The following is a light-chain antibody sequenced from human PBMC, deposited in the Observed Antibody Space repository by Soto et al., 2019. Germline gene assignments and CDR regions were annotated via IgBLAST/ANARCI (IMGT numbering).Light chain of an antibody. Sequence: EIVLTQSPGTLSLSPGERATLSCRASQSVSSSYLAWYQQKPGQAPRLLIYGASSRATGIPARFSGSGSGTDFTLTISSLEPEDFAVYYCQQRSNWPPVFGGGTKVEIK. J-gene: IGKJ4*01. CDR1: QSVSSSY. CDR2: GAS. CDR3: QQRSNWPPV. V-gene: IGKV3D-20*02.